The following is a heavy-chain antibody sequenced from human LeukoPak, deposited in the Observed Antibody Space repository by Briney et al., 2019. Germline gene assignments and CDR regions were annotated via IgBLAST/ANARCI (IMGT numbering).Heavy chain of an antibody. CDR3: ARGPWASFDY. V-gene: IGHV3-66*01. CDR1: GFTVGSNY. J-gene: IGHJ4*02. D-gene: IGHD3-16*01. Sequence: GGSLRLSCAASGFTVGSNYMSWVRQAPGKGLEWVSVIYSDGDTYYVDSVKGRFTISRDNSKNTLYLQMNSLRAEDTAVYYCARGPWASFDYWGQGTLVTVSS. CDR2: IYSDGDT.